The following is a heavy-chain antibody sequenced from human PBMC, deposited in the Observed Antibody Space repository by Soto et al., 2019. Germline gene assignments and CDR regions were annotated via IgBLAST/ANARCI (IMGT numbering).Heavy chain of an antibody. CDR3: ATCSSTSCYGLYYYYGMDV. Sequence: QVQLVQSGAEVKKPGSSVKVSCKASGGTFSSYAISWVRQAPGQGLEWMGGIIPIFGRANYAQKFQGRVTITADESTSTASMELSSLRSEDTAVYYCATCSSTSCYGLYYYYGMDVWGQGTTVTVSS. J-gene: IGHJ6*02. CDR1: GGTFSSYA. V-gene: IGHV1-69*01. D-gene: IGHD2-2*01. CDR2: IIPIFGRA.